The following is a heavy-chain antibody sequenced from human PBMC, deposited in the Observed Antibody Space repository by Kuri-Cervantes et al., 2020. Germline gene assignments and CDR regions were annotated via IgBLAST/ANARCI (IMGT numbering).Heavy chain of an antibody. J-gene: IGHJ6*03. V-gene: IGHV1-8*01. CDR3: ARGPGFGVVIMPTHYMDV. CDR1: GYTFTSYD. D-gene: IGHD3-3*01. CDR2: MNPNSGNT. Sequence: ASVKVSCKASGYTFTSYDINWVRQATGQGLEWMGWMNPNSGNTGYAQKFQGRVTMTTDTSTSTAYMELRSLRSDDTAVYYCARGPGFGVVIMPTHYMDVWGKGTTVTVSS.